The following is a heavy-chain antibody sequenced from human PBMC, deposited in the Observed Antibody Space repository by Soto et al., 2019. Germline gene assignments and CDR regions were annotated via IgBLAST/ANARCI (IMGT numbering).Heavy chain of an antibody. Sequence: QVQLVESGGGVVQPGRSLRLSCAASGFTFSSYGMHWVRQAPGKGLEWVAVIWYDGSNKYYEASVKGRFTISRDKSKNTLYLQMNILRAEDTAVYYCARNSAVSCYLHYWGQGTLVTVSS. D-gene: IGHD1-26*01. CDR3: ARNSAVSCYLHY. V-gene: IGHV3-33*01. J-gene: IGHJ4*02. CDR1: GFTFSSYG. CDR2: IWYDGSNK.